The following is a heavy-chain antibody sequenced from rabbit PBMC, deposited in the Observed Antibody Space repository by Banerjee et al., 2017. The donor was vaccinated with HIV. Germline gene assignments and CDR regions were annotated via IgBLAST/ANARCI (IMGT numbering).Heavy chain of an antibody. CDR1: GIDFSSYA. J-gene: IGHJ4*01. CDR2: IAANRGSA. Sequence: EESGGDLVKPGASLTLTCKASGIDFSSYAMMWVRQAPGKGLEWIGIIAANRGSAYCASWVNGRFTISSDNAQNTVFLQMTSLTAADTATYFCARPDHAGSIPYTFNLWGPGTLVTVS. V-gene: IGHV1S47*01. CDR3: ARPDHAGSIPYTFNL. D-gene: IGHD8-1*01.